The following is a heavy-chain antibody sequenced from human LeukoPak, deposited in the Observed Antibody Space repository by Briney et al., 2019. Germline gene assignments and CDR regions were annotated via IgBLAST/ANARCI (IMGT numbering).Heavy chain of an antibody. V-gene: IGHV4-59*12. CDR2: IYYSGST. J-gene: IGHJ4*02. CDR3: ASFVPFDY. CDR1: GGSISSYY. D-gene: IGHD2-2*01. Sequence: SETLSHTCTVSGGSISSYYWSWIRQPPGKGLEWIGYIYYSGSTNYNPSLKSRVTISVDTSKNQFSLKLSSVTAADTAVYYCASFVPFDYWGQGTLVTVSS.